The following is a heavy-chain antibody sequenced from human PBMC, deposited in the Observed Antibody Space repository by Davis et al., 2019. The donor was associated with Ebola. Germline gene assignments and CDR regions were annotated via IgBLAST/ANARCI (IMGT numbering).Heavy chain of an antibody. J-gene: IGHJ4*02. CDR2: INHSGSA. CDR1: GGSFSGYY. D-gene: IGHD2-21*01. Sequence: SETLSLTCAVYGGSFSGYYWSWIRQPPGKGLEWIGEINHSGSANYNPSLKSRVTISVDTSKNQFSLKLSSVTAADTAVYYCARRSHITPDYWGQGTLVTVSS. V-gene: IGHV4-34*01. CDR3: ARRSHITPDY.